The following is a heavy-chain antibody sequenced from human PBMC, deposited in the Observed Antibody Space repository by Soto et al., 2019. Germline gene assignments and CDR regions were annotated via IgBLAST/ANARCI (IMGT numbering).Heavy chain of an antibody. D-gene: IGHD2-2*01. Sequence: PSQPLPLTCTVSGGSISSGDYYWSRIRQPTGKGMEKIGYIYYSGSTYYNPSLKSRVTISVDTSKNQFSLKLSSVTAADTAVYYCARATIVLVPAAMVSHWFDPWGQGTLVTVS. CDR3: ARATIVLVPAAMVSHWFDP. CDR2: IYYSGST. J-gene: IGHJ5*02. V-gene: IGHV4-30-4*01. CDR1: GGSISSGDYY.